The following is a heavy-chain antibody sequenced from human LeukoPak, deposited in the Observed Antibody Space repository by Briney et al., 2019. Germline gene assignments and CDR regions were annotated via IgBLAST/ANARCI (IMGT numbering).Heavy chain of an antibody. J-gene: IGHJ4*02. CDR3: VRHVVALGVNAAFDY. CDR2: INHSGST. Sequence: SETLSLTCAVYGGSFSGYYWSWIRQPPGKGLEWIGEINHSGSTNYNPSLKSRVTTSVDTSTNQFSLKLTSVTAADTAVYYCVRHVVALGVNAAFDYWGQGILVTVSS. CDR1: GGSFSGYY. D-gene: IGHD2-21*01. V-gene: IGHV4-34*01.